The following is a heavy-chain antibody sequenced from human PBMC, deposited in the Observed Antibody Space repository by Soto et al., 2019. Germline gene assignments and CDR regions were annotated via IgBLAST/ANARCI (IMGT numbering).Heavy chain of an antibody. J-gene: IGHJ6*03. Sequence: SCVRKAPGRGLEWVSAISGSGGSTYYADSVKGRFTTSRDNSKNTLYLQMNSLRAEDTAVYYCASSQPGYCCGGSCTSLYYYYYMDVWGKGTTGTVSS. CDR2: ISGSGGST. D-gene: IGHD2-15*01. V-gene: IGHV3-23*01. CDR3: ASSQPGYCCGGSCTSLYYYYYMDV.